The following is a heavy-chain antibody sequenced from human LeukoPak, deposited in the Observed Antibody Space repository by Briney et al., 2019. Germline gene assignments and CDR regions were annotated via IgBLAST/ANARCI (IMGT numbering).Heavy chain of an antibody. Sequence: SVKVSCKASGGTFTNHAITWVRQAPGQGPEWMGRIIPILESEDYAQKFQGRVTITTDEFKTTAYMELSSLRPDDTAVYFCARDAPGYSYGSDDFDYWGQGTLVTVSS. CDR3: ARDAPGYSYGSDDFDY. CDR1: GGTFTNHA. V-gene: IGHV1-69*11. J-gene: IGHJ4*02. CDR2: IIPILESE. D-gene: IGHD5-18*01.